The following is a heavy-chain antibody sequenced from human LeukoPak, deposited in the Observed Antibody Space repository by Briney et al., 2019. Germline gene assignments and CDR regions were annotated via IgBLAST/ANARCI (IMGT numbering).Heavy chain of an antibody. CDR2: ISGGGGNT. CDR1: GLTFSNYA. Sequence: PGGSLRLSCTASGLTFSNYAMSWVRQAPGKGLEWISSISGGGGNTYYADSVKGRFTISRDNSRNTLYLQVNSLRAEDTALYYCAKIPDCTNGACSHGDYWGQGTLVTVSS. D-gene: IGHD2-8*01. CDR3: AKIPDCTNGACSHGDY. V-gene: IGHV3-23*01. J-gene: IGHJ4*02.